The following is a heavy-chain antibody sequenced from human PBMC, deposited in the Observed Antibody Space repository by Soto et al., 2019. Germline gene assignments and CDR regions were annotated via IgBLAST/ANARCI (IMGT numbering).Heavy chain of an antibody. J-gene: IGHJ3*02. CDR3: AREGTSAYVAYKAFDI. D-gene: IGHD5-12*01. CDR1: GYTFTGYY. CDR2: INPNSGGT. Sequence: ASVKVSCKASGYTFTGYYLHWVRQAPGQGLEWMGWINPNSGGTNYAQKFQGWVTMTRDTSISTAYMELSRLRSDDTAVYCCAREGTSAYVAYKAFDIWGQGTMVTVSS. V-gene: IGHV1-2*04.